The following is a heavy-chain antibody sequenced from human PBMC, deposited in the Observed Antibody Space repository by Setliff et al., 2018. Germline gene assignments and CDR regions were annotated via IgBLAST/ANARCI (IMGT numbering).Heavy chain of an antibody. Sequence: GGSLRLSCAASGFTFSSYWMSWVRQAPGKGLEWVCGMSGSGRYTHHADSVKGRFTISRDNSKNTLYLQMNSLRAEDTAVYYCAKSGYSYGYVFDYWGQGTLVTVSS. CDR2: MSGSGRYT. CDR3: AKSGYSYGYVFDY. CDR1: GFTFSSYW. D-gene: IGHD5-18*01. J-gene: IGHJ4*02. V-gene: IGHV3-23*01.